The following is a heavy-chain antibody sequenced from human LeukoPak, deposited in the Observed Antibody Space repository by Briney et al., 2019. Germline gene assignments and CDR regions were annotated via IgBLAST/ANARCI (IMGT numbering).Heavy chain of an antibody. Sequence: KTGGSLRLSCAASGFTFSSYSMNWVRQAPGKGLEWVSSISSSSSYIYYADSVKGRFTISRDNAKNSLYLQMNSLRAEDTAVCYCARDLGQGITIFGVVTLTFDYWGQGTLVTVSS. CDR3: ARDLGQGITIFGVVTLTFDY. D-gene: IGHD3-3*01. CDR1: GFTFSSYS. CDR2: ISSSSSYI. V-gene: IGHV3-21*01. J-gene: IGHJ4*02.